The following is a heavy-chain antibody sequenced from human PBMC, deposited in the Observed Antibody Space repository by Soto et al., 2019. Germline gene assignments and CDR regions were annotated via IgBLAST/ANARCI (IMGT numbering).Heavy chain of an antibody. CDR1: GFTFSSYW. D-gene: IGHD5-12*01. V-gene: IGHV3-66*01. CDR3: ARVQMAPNEGHFDY. J-gene: IGHJ4*02. CDR2: IYSGGST. Sequence: EVQLVESGGGLVQPGGSLRLSCAASGFTFSSYWMHWVRQAPGKGLVWVSVIYSGGSTYYADSVKGRFTISRDNSKNTLYLQMNSLRAEDTAVYYCARVQMAPNEGHFDYWGQGTLVTVSS.